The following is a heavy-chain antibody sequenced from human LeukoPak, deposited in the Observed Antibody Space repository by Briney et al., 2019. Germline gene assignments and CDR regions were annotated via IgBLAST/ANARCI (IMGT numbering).Heavy chain of an antibody. CDR2: ISWNSASV. CDR3: AKDRDCSSDRCSDAFDV. CDR1: GFTFDDYA. D-gene: IGHD2-2*01. Sequence: GRSLRLSCAASGFTFDDYAMHWVRHVPGKGLEWVSSISWNSASVAYADSLKGRFTISRDNGENSLYLQMNSLKSEDTALYYCAKDRDCSSDRCSDAFDVWGRGTLVTVSS. V-gene: IGHV3-9*01. J-gene: IGHJ3*01.